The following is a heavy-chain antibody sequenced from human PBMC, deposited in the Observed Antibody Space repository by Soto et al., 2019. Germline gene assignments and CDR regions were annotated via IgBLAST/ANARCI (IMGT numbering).Heavy chain of an antibody. CDR1: GFTFSSYW. V-gene: IGHV3-74*01. D-gene: IGHD2-15*01. CDR2: LNSDGSST. Sequence: EVQLVESGGCLVQPGGSLRLSCAASGFTFSSYWMHWVRQAPGKGLVWVSGLNSDGSSTSYADSVKGRFTISRDNAKITLYLQRKSLRAEDTAVYYCVRTSLVVAAATREDYWGQGTLVTVSS. J-gene: IGHJ4*02. CDR3: VRTSLVVAAATREDY.